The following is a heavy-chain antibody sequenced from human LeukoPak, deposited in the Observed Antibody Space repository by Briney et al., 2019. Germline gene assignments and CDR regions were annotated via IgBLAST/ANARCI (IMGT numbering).Heavy chain of an antibody. Sequence: GGSLRLSYAASGFTFSNAWMSWVRQAPGKGLEWVGRIKSKTDGGTTDYAAPVKGRFTISRDDSKNTLYLQMNSLKTEDTAVYYCTTASYGGGLNWFDPWGQGTLVTVSS. J-gene: IGHJ5*02. V-gene: IGHV3-15*01. CDR3: TTASYGGGLNWFDP. D-gene: IGHD3-16*01. CDR2: IKSKTDGGTT. CDR1: GFTFSNAW.